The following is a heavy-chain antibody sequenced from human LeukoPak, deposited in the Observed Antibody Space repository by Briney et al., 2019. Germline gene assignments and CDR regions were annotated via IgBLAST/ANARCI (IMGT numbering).Heavy chain of an antibody. V-gene: IGHV3-33*01. CDR3: ARVIAAGQREFDY. CDR2: IWYDGSNK. J-gene: IGHJ4*02. CDR1: GFTFSSYG. D-gene: IGHD6-13*01. Sequence: GGSLRLSCAASGFTFSSYGMHWVRQAPGKGLEWVAVIWYDGSNKYYADSVKGRFTISRDNSKNTLYLQMNSLRADDTAVYYCARVIAAGQREFDYWGQGTLVTVSS.